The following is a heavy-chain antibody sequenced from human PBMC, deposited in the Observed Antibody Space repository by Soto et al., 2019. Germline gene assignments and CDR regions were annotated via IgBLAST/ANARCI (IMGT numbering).Heavy chain of an antibody. Sequence: GASVKVSCKASGYTFTGYYMHWVRQAPGQGLEWMGWINPNSGGTNYAQKFQGRVTMTRDTSISTAYMELSRLRSDDTAVYYCARGGTGVTMVRGVMVYGMDVWGQRTTVTVSS. D-gene: IGHD3-10*01. CDR1: GYTFTGYY. CDR2: INPNSGGT. J-gene: IGHJ6*02. V-gene: IGHV1-2*02. CDR3: ARGGTGVTMVRGVMVYGMDV.